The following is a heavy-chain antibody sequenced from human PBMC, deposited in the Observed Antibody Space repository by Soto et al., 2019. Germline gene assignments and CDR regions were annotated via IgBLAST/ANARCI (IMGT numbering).Heavy chain of an antibody. J-gene: IGHJ3*02. Sequence: GGSLSLSCAASGVPFSSYAMHWVRQAPGKGLEWVAVISYDGSNKYYADSVKGRFTISRDNSKNTLYLQMNSLRAEDTAVYYCARDSTDIVVVVAANPTDAFDIWGQGTMVTVSS. CDR1: GVPFSSYA. V-gene: IGHV3-30-3*01. CDR3: ARDSTDIVVVVAANPTDAFDI. D-gene: IGHD2-15*01. CDR2: ISYDGSNK.